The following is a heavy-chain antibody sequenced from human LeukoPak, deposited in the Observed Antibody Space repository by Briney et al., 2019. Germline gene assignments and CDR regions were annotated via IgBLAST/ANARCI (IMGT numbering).Heavy chain of an antibody. CDR2: IIPIFGTA. CDR3: ARHWRPKGITMIRGVRPYYYMDV. D-gene: IGHD3-10*01. V-gene: IGHV1-69*06. Sequence: SVKVSCKASGGTFSSYAISWVRQAPGQGLEWMGGIIPIFGTANYAQKFQGRVTITADKSTSTAYMELSSLRSEDTAVYYCARHWRPKGITMIRGVRPYYYMDVWGKGTTVTVSS. J-gene: IGHJ6*03. CDR1: GGTFSSYA.